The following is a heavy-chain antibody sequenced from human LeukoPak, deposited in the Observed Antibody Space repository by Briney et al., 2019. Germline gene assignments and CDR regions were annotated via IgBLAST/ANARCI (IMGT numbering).Heavy chain of an antibody. CDR2: IYYSGST. Sequence: SQTLSLTCTVSGGSISSGGYYWSWIRQHPGKGLEWIGYIYYSGSTYYNPSLKSRVTISVDTSKNQFSLKLGSVTAADTAVYYCARTGYCSSTSCPHTHFDYWGQGTLVTVSS. V-gene: IGHV4-31*03. CDR3: ARTGYCSSTSCPHTHFDY. CDR1: GGSISSGGYY. D-gene: IGHD2-2*01. J-gene: IGHJ4*02.